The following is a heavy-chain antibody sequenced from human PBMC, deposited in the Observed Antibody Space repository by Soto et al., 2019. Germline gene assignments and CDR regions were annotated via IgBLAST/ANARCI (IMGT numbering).Heavy chain of an antibody. CDR2: INSDGSST. D-gene: IGHD6-19*01. Sequence: GGCLRLSCAASGFTFRSYWMHWVRQAPGKGLVWVSRINSDGSSTSYADSVKGRFTISRDNAKNTLYLQMNSLRAEDTAVYYCARGWLEYYFDYWGQGTLVTVSS. CDR1: GFTFRSYW. V-gene: IGHV3-74*01. J-gene: IGHJ4*02. CDR3: ARGWLEYYFDY.